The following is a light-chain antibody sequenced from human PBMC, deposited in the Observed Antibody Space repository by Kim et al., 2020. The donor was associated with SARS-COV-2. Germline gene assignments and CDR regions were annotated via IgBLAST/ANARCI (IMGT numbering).Light chain of an antibody. CDR2: GAS. CDR1: QSVSSSY. V-gene: IGKV3-20*01. CDR3: QQYGSSPNT. J-gene: IGKJ2*01. Sequence: SPGERATLSCRARQSVSSSYLAWYQQKPGQAPRLLIYGASSRATGIPDRFSGSGSGTDFTLTISRLEPEDFAVYYCQQYGSSPNTFGQGTKLEI.